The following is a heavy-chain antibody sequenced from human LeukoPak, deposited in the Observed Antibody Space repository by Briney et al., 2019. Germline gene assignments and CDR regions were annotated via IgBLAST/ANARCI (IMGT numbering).Heavy chain of an antibody. V-gene: IGHV3-30-3*01. Sequence: GKSLRLSCAASGFTFRTYAMHWVRQAPGKGLEWVTIISEDGGNKYYADSVKGRFTISRDNSKNTLFLQMNNLRPEDTAVYYCARGDGVSPTGGHGMDVWGQGTTVTVSS. CDR1: GFTFRTYA. D-gene: IGHD5-24*01. CDR2: ISEDGGNK. J-gene: IGHJ6*01. CDR3: ARGDGVSPTGGHGMDV.